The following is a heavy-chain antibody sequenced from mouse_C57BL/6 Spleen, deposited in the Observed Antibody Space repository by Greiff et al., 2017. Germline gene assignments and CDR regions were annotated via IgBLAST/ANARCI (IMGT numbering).Heavy chain of an antibody. CDR3: TSGDYGSKGYYFDY. D-gene: IGHD1-1*01. Sequence: VQLQQSGTVLARPGASVKMSCKTSGYTFTSYWMHWVKQRPGQGLEWIGAIYPGNSDTSYNQKFKGKAKLTAVTSASTAYMELSSLTNEDSAVYYCTSGDYGSKGYYFDYWGQGTTLTVSS. J-gene: IGHJ2*01. CDR1: GYTFTSYW. CDR2: IYPGNSDT. V-gene: IGHV1-5*01.